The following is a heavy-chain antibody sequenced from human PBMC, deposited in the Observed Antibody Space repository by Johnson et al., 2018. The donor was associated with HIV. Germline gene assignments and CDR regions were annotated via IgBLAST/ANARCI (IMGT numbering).Heavy chain of an antibody. CDR1: GYSFGDYA. Sequence: EVQLVESGGGLVQPGRSLKLSCTASGYSFGDYALSWFRQAPGKGPEWVSFIRSNAYGGTAEYAASVRHRFTVSRDDSENIAYLQMNSLRAEDTAVYYCAKDARTRWEREPEAFDIWGQGTMVTVSS. CDR3: AKDARTRWEREPEAFDI. CDR2: IRSNAYGGTA. D-gene: IGHD1-26*01. V-gene: IGHV3-49*03. J-gene: IGHJ3*02.